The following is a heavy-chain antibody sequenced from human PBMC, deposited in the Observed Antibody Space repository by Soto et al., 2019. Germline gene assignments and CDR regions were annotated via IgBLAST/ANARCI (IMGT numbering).Heavy chain of an antibody. CDR1: GGSIRSYY. CDR2: IYYSGST. Sequence: QVQLQESGPGLVKPSETLSLTCTVSGGSIRSYYWSWIRQPPGKGLEWIGYIYYSGSTNYNPSLKSRVTISVDTSKNQFSLKLSSVTTADTAVYYCARDGVKYSSSFHLDYWGQGTLVTVSS. CDR3: ARDGVKYSSSFHLDY. V-gene: IGHV4-59*01. J-gene: IGHJ4*02. D-gene: IGHD6-6*01.